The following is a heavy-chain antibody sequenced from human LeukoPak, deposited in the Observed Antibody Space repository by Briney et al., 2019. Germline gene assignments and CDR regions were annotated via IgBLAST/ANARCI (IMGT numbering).Heavy chain of an antibody. D-gene: IGHD6-19*01. CDR2: IYTSGST. V-gene: IGHV4-61*02. CDR1: GGSISSGSYY. Sequence: SETLSLTCTVSGGSISSGSYYWSWIRQPAGKGLEWIGRIYTSGSTNYNPSLKSRVTISVDTSKNQFSLKLSSVTAADTAVYYCARGRRSSGPRNRGYFDLWGRGTLVTVSS. CDR3: ARGRRSSGPRNRGYFDL. J-gene: IGHJ2*01.